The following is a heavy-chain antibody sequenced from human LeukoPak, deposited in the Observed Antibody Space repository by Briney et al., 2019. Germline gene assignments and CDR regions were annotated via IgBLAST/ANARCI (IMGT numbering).Heavy chain of an antibody. J-gene: IGHJ4*02. Sequence: SETLSLTCTVPGGSISSYYWSWIRQPPGKGLEWIGYIYYSGSTNYNPSLKSRVTISVDTSKNQFSLKLSSVTAADTAVYYCARGFRSYGDYVIDYWGQGTLVTVSS. D-gene: IGHD4-17*01. CDR2: IYYSGST. CDR3: ARGFRSYGDYVIDY. CDR1: GGSISSYY. V-gene: IGHV4-59*01.